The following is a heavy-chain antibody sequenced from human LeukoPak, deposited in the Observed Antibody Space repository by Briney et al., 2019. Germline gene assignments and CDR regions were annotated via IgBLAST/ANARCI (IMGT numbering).Heavy chain of an antibody. CDR2: INWNGGST. J-gene: IGHJ6*03. Sequence: GGSLRLSCAASGFTFDDYGMSWVRQAPGKGLEWVSGINWNGGSTGYADSVKGRFTISRDNAKNSLYLQMNSLRAEDTALYYCARARGYSSSSDYYYYMDVWGKGTTVTVSS. V-gene: IGHV3-20*04. D-gene: IGHD6-6*01. CDR1: GFTFDDYG. CDR3: ARARGYSSSSDYYYYMDV.